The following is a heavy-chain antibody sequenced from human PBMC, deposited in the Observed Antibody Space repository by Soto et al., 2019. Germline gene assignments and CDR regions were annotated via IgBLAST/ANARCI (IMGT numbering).Heavy chain of an antibody. Sequence: QTQLVQSGAEVKKPGASVKVSCKASGYTFTSYDVHWVRQATGQGLEWMGWMSPNSGKTDSAQKFQGRVTMTWSTSASTAYMELSSLTSDDTAVYYCTTETNAWDIGKRRFVYYALDVWGQGTTVTVSS. CDR3: TTETNAWDIGKRRFVYYALDV. CDR1: GYTFTSYD. J-gene: IGHJ6*02. V-gene: IGHV1-8*01. CDR2: MSPNSGKT. D-gene: IGHD1-26*01.